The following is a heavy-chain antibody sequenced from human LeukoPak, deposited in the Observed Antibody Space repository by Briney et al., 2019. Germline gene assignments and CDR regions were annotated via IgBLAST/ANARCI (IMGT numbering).Heavy chain of an antibody. V-gene: IGHV4-34*01. J-gene: IGHJ3*02. CDR2: INHSGTT. CDR1: GGSFSGYY. D-gene: IGHD6-13*01. CDR3: AIQQSGISVPGTIYAFDI. Sequence: SETLSLTCAVSGGSFSGYYWSWIRQSPGKGLEWIGEINHSGTTNYNPSLKSRVTISVDTSKNQFSLKLSSVTAADTAVYYCAIQQSGISVPGTIYAFDIWGQGTMVTVSS.